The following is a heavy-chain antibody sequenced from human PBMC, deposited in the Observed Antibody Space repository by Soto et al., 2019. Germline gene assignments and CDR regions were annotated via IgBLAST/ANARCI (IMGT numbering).Heavy chain of an antibody. J-gene: IGHJ4*02. CDR3: ARSYSSGWEFDY. D-gene: IGHD6-19*01. V-gene: IGHV3-11*01. Sequence: GSLRLSCGASGFTFSNYYMSWIRQAPGKGLEWVSYISSTGRTIYYADSVKGRFTVSRDNAQNSLSIKLNSLRVEDTAVYYCARSYSSGWEFDYWGQGTQVTVSS. CDR2: ISSTGRTI. CDR1: GFTFSNYY.